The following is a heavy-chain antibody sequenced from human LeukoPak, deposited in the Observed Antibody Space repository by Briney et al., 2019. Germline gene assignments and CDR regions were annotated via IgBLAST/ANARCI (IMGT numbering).Heavy chain of an antibody. V-gene: IGHV3-69-1*02. CDR2: ISAGNYV. J-gene: IGHJ6*04. D-gene: IGHD3-10*02. Sequence: GGSLRLSCVASGFTFSGYSLSWVRQAPGKGLEWVSSISAGNYVYYADAVEGRFTISRDNAKNSLYLQMNSLRAEDTAVYYCAELGITMIGGVWGKGTTVTISS. CDR3: AELGITMIGGV. CDR1: GFTFSGYS.